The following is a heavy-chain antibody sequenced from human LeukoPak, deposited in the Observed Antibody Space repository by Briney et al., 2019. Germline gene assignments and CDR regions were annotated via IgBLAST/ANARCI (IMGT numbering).Heavy chain of an antibody. CDR1: GGSISSYS. V-gene: IGHV4-59*01. CDR3: ARDLSSSGRGSYYYYGMDV. CDR2: IYYSGST. Sequence: SETLSLTCTVSGGSISSYSWSWIRQPPGKGLEWIGYIYYSGSTNYNPSLKSRVTISVDTSKNQFSLKLSSVTAADTAVYYCARDLSSSGRGSYYYYGMDVWGQGTTVTVSS. J-gene: IGHJ6*02. D-gene: IGHD6-19*01.